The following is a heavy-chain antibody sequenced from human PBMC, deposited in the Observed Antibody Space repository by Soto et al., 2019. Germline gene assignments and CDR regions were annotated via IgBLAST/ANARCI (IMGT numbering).Heavy chain of an antibody. CDR3: ASGGYYDILTGYYYYYYGMDV. J-gene: IGHJ6*02. Sequence: SETLSLTCTVSGGSISSGGYYWSWIRQHPGKGLEWIGYIYYSGSTYYNPSLKSRVTISVDTSKNQFSLKLSSVTAADTAVYYCASGGYYDILTGYYYYYYGMDVWGQGTTVTVSS. D-gene: IGHD3-9*01. CDR1: GGSISSGGYY. CDR2: IYYSGST. V-gene: IGHV4-31*03.